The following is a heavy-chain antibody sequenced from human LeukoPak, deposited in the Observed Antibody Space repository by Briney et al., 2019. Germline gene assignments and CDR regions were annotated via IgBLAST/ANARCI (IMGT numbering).Heavy chain of an antibody. D-gene: IGHD3-10*01. CDR1: GYTFTGYY. Sequence: ASVKVSCKASGYTFTGYYMHWVRQAPGQGLEWMGRINPNSGGTNYAQKFQGRVTMTRDTSISTAYMELSRLRSDDTAVYYCARDNFMARGVNDYWGQGTLSPSPQ. CDR3: ARDNFMARGVNDY. V-gene: IGHV1-2*06. CDR2: INPNSGGT. J-gene: IGHJ4*02.